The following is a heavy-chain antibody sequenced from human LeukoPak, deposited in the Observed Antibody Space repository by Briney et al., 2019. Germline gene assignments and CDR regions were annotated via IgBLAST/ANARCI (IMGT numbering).Heavy chain of an antibody. CDR2: ISSSGSTI. J-gene: IGHJ1*01. D-gene: IGHD3-16*01. Sequence: GGSLRLSCAASGFTFSDYYMSWIRQAPGKVLEWVSYISSSGSTIYYADSVKGRFTISRDNAKNSLYLQMTSLRAEDTAVYYCARLMGSAGSPYFQHWGQGTLVTVSS. V-gene: IGHV3-11*01. CDR3: ARLMGSAGSPYFQH. CDR1: GFTFSDYY.